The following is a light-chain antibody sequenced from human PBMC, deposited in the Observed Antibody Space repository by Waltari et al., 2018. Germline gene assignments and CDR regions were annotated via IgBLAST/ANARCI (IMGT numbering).Light chain of an antibody. CDR2: DAS. V-gene: IGKV3-20*01. CDR1: QSVSSSN. Sequence: EIVLVQSPGTLSLSPGDRATLSCRASQSVSSSNLAWYQQRPGQAPRLLIYDASLRATGVPDRFSGSGSGTDFTFSISRLEPEDFAVYYCQQYHDSPRTFGQGTKVEIK. CDR3: QQYHDSPRT. J-gene: IGKJ1*01.